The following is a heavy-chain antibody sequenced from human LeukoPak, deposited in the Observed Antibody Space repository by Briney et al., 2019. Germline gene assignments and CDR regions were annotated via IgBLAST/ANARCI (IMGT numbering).Heavy chain of an antibody. Sequence: ASVKVSCKASGYTFTSYAMHWVRQAPGQRLEWMGWINAGNGNTKYPQKFQGRVTITRDTSASTAYMELSSLRSEDTAVYYCARDLRYFDWLYCLDPWGQGTLVTVSS. J-gene: IGHJ5*02. CDR2: INAGNGNT. CDR1: GYTFTSYA. CDR3: ARDLRYFDWLYCLDP. V-gene: IGHV1-3*01. D-gene: IGHD3-9*01.